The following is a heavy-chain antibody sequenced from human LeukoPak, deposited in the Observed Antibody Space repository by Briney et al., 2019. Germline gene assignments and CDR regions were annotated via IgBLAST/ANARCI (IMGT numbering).Heavy chain of an antibody. CDR3: ATQKSSYSSSWLIDY. CDR2: IYYSGST. D-gene: IGHD6-13*01. J-gene: IGHJ4*02. CDR1: GGSISSGDYY. V-gene: IGHV4-30-4*01. Sequence: SETLSLTCTVSGGSISSGDYYWSWIRQPPGKGLEWIGYIYYSGSTYYNPSLKSRVTISVDTSKNQFSLKLSSVTAADTAVYYCATQKSSYSSSWLIDYWGQGTLVTVSS.